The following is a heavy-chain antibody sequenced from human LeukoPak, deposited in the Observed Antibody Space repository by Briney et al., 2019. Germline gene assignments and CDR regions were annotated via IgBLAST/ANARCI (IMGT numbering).Heavy chain of an antibody. D-gene: IGHD5-18*01. V-gene: IGHV5-51*01. Sequence: GASLQISCQASGSIFSNYWIGWGRQVPGKGLEWMGIIYPGDSDTRYSPSFQGQVTISADKSINTAYLQWSRLEASDTAMYYCTRRPVDTAIQGLDCWGQGTLVTVSS. CDR2: IYPGDSDT. J-gene: IGHJ4*02. CDR3: TRRPVDTAIQGLDC. CDR1: GSIFSNYW.